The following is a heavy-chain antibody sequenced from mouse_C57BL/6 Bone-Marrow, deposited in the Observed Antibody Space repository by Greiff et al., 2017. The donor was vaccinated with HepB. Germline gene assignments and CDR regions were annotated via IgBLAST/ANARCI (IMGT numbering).Heavy chain of an antibody. CDR1: GFTFSSYA. Sequence: EVQLVESGGGLVKPGGSLKLSCAASGFTFSSYAMSWVRQTPEKRLEWVATISDGGSYTYYPDNVKGRFTISRDNAKNNLYLQMSHLKSEDTAMYYCARDPEVYYAMDYWGQGTSVTVSS. V-gene: IGHV5-4*01. J-gene: IGHJ4*01. CDR3: ARDPEVYYAMDY. CDR2: ISDGGSYT.